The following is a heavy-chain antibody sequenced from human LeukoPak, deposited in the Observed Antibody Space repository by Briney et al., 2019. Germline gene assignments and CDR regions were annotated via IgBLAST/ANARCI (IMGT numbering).Heavy chain of an antibody. CDR2: IYSGGST. J-gene: IGHJ4*02. Sequence: PGGSLRLSCAASGFTVSSNYMSWVRQAPGKGLEWVSVIYSGGSTYYADSVKGRFTISRDNAKNSLYLQMNSLRAEDTAVYYCGRKGRWLQAVDYWGQGTLVTVSS. D-gene: IGHD5-24*01. CDR3: GRKGRWLQAVDY. V-gene: IGHV3-53*01. CDR1: GFTVSSNY.